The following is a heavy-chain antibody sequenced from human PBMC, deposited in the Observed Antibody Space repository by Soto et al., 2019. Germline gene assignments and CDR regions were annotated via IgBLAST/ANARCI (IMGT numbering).Heavy chain of an antibody. V-gene: IGHV3-30-3*01. CDR3: ARGYYYGSGTMDV. D-gene: IGHD3-10*01. CDR1: GFTFRSYA. CDR2: ISYDGSNK. Sequence: PGGSLRLSCAASGFTFRSYAIHWVRQAPGKGLEWVAVISYDGSNKYYADSVKGRFTISRDNSKNTLYLQMNSLRAEDTAVYYCARGYYYGSGTMDVWGQGTTVTVSS. J-gene: IGHJ6*02.